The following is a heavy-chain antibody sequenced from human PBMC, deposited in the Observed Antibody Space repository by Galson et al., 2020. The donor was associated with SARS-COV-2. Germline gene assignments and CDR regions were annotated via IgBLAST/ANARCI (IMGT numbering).Heavy chain of an antibody. J-gene: IGHJ3*02. CDR1: GFIFSDHY. CDR2: ISARGPAM. D-gene: IGHD1-20*01. Sequence: TGGSLRLSCAASGFIFSDHYMSWIRQAPGKGLEWVSYISARGPAMFYAYSVEGRFTISRDNTENSLSLQMNNLRAEDTAVYYCARDSRRISGTRAGAFDIWGQGTMVTVSS. V-gene: IGHV3-11*01. CDR3: ARDSRRISGTRAGAFDI.